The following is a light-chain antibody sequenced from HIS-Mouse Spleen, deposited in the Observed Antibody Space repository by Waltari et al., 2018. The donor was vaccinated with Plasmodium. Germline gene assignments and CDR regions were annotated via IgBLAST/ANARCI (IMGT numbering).Light chain of an antibody. V-gene: IGKV1-5*03. CDR2: KAS. CDR1: QSISSW. CDR3: QQYNSYSYT. J-gene: IGKJ2*01. Sequence: DIQMTQSPSTLSASVGDRVTITCRASQSISSWVAWYQQKPGKAPKLLIYKASSLESGVPSRFSGSGSGTEFTLTISSLQPDDVATYYCQQYNSYSYTFGQGTKLEIK.